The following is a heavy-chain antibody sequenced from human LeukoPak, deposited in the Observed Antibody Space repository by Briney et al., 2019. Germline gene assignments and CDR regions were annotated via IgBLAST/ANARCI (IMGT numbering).Heavy chain of an antibody. V-gene: IGHV3-53*01. CDR3: ARGYGDYGNWFDP. J-gene: IGHJ5*02. D-gene: IGHD4-17*01. Sequence: GGSLRLSCAASGFTFSSYSMNWVRQAPGKGLEWVSVIYSGGNTYYADSVKGRFTISRDNSKNTLYLQMNSLRAEDTAVYYCARGYGDYGNWFDPWGQGTLVTVSS. CDR2: IYSGGNT. CDR1: GFTFSSYS.